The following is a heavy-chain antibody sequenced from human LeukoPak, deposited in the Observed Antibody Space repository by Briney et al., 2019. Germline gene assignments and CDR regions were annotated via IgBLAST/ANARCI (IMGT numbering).Heavy chain of an antibody. CDR1: GGTFSSYA. D-gene: IGHD2-15*01. Sequence: ASVKVSCKASGGTFSSYAISWVRQAPGQGLEWMGRIIPILGTANYAQKFQGRVTITTDESTSTAYMELSSLRSEDTAVYYCARGRSGLDDYWGQGTLVTVSS. J-gene: IGHJ4*02. V-gene: IGHV1-69*11. CDR3: ARGRSGLDDY. CDR2: IIPILGTA.